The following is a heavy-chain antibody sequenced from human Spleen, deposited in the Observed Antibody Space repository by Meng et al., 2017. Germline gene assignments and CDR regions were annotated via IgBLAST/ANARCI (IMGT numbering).Heavy chain of an antibody. CDR2: INHSGST. Sequence: QVQLQQWGAGLLKPSETLSLTCVVSGGSFSDYYWSWIRQPPGKGLEWIGEINHSGSTNYNPSLESRATISVDTSQNNLSLKLSSVTAADSAVYYCARDLRNSGWYLLGFDPWGQGTLVTVSS. V-gene: IGHV4-34*01. D-gene: IGHD6-19*01. J-gene: IGHJ5*02. CDR1: GGSFSDYY. CDR3: ARDLRNSGWYLLGFDP.